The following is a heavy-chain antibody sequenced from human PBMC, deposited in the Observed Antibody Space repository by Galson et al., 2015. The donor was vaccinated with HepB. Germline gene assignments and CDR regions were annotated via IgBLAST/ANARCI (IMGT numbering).Heavy chain of an antibody. CDR1: GGTFRTNV. CDR3: ASNVEMATITSWYFDL. CDR2: IIPIFGTA. Sequence: SVKVSCKVSGGTFRTNVISWVRQAPGQGLEWMGGIIPIFGTANYAQKFQGRVTITADESTSTAYMELSSQRSEDTAVYYCASNVEMATITSWYFDLWGRGTLVTVSS. J-gene: IGHJ2*01. V-gene: IGHV1-69*13. D-gene: IGHD5-24*01.